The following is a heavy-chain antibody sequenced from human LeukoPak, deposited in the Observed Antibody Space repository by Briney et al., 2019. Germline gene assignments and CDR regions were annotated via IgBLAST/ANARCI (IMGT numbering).Heavy chain of an antibody. CDR3: AKYRYDFWSGYLNY. Sequence: QPRGPLRPSCAASAFTFSISAMSCVRQAPGKGLEWVSAISGSGGSTYYADGVKGRFTISRDNSKNTLYLQMNSLRAEDTAVYYCAKYRYDFWSGYLNYWGQGTLVTVSS. J-gene: IGHJ4*02. CDR1: AFTFSISA. D-gene: IGHD3-3*01. V-gene: IGHV3-23*01. CDR2: ISGSGGST.